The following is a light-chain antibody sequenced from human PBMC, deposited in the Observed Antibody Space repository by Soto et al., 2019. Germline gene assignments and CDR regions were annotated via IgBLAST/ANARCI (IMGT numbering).Light chain of an antibody. CDR1: SSDVGGYNY. Sequence: QSALTQPASVSGSPGQSITISCTGTSSDVGGYNYVSWYQHHPGKAPKRMIYEVSNRPSGVSNRFSGSKSGNKASLTISGLQAEDEADYYCSSYTSSSRYVFGTGTKLTVL. V-gene: IGLV2-14*01. CDR2: EVS. J-gene: IGLJ1*01. CDR3: SSYTSSSRYV.